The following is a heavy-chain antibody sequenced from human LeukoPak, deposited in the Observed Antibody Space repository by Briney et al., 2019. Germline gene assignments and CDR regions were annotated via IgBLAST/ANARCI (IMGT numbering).Heavy chain of an antibody. CDR1: GGTFNSYA. Sequence: GSSVKVSCKASGGTFNSYAISWVRQAPGQGLEWMGIINPSGGSTNYAQKFQGRVTMTRDTSTSTVYMELSSLRSEDTAVYYCARDESISILWWWGQGTLVTVSS. D-gene: IGHD2-21*01. CDR3: ARDESISILWW. V-gene: IGHV1-46*02. J-gene: IGHJ1*01. CDR2: INPSGGST.